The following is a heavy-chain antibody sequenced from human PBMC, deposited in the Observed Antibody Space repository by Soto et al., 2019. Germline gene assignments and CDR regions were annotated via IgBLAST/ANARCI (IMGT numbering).Heavy chain of an antibody. CDR2: IYHSGTS. D-gene: IGHD2-2*01. CDR1: GDSISSGGFS. J-gene: IGHJ4*02. V-gene: IGHV4-30-2*01. CDR3: ARGRLVPAVNFDY. Sequence: SETLSLTCAVSGDSISSGGFSWSWIRQPPGKGLEWIGYIYHSGTSFYNPSLKSRVTISVDGSKNQFSLKVKSVTAADTAVYYCARGRLVPAVNFDYWGLGTLVPSPQ.